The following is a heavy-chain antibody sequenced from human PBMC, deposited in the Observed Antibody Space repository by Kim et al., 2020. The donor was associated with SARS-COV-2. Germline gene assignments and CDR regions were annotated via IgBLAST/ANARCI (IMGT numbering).Heavy chain of an antibody. D-gene: IGHD3-3*01. CDR3: ASTALRITIFGVVTERAYYYGMDV. CDR1: GYTFTSYG. Sequence: ASVKVSCKASGYTFTSYGISWVRQAPGQGLEWMGWISAYNGNTNYAQKLQGRVTMTTDTSTSTAYMELRSLRSDDTAVYYCASTALRITIFGVVTERAYYYGMDVWGQGTTVTVSS. V-gene: IGHV1-18*01. J-gene: IGHJ6*02. CDR2: ISAYNGNT.